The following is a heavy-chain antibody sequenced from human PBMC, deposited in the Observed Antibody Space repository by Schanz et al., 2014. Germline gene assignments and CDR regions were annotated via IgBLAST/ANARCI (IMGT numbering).Heavy chain of an antibody. CDR3: ARDAADFYDILTEEDY. V-gene: IGHV3-11*05. CDR2: ISGTTTYT. CDR1: GFTFSDYY. D-gene: IGHD3-9*01. J-gene: IGHJ4*02. Sequence: VQLLESGGGLVQPGGSLRLSCAASGFTFSDYYMSWIRQAPGKGLEWVSYISGTTTYTNYADSVKGRFTISRDNAKNSLYLQMNSLRAEDTAVYYCARDAADFYDILTEEDYWGQGTLVTVSS.